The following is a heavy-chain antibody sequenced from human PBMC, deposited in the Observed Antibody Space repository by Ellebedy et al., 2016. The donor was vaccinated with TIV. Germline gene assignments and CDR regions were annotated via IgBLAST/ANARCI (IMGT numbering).Heavy chain of an antibody. CDR3: AREAFLGTALVEDF. D-gene: IGHD5-18*01. J-gene: IGHJ4*02. CDR2: IYHDGSV. V-gene: IGHV4-4*02. CDR1: GDSFSSNNW. Sequence: SETLSLTCTVSGDSFSSNNWWTWVRQSPGRGLEWIGEIYHDGSVNYNPSLKSRVAMAVDKSNNQFSLTMTSVTAADTAVYYYAREAFLGTALVEDFWGQGALVTVSS.